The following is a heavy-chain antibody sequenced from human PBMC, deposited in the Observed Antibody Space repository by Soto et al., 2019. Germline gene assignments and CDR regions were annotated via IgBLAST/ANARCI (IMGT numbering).Heavy chain of an antibody. J-gene: IGHJ5*02. Sequence: KPSETLSLTCAVYGGSFSGYYWSWVRQPPGKGLEWIGEINHSGSTNYNPSLKSRVTISVDTSKNQFSLKLSSVTAADTAVYYCARGLTGTRGSNWFDPWGQGTLVTVSS. V-gene: IGHV4-34*01. CDR1: GGSFSGYY. CDR3: ARGLTGTRGSNWFDP. CDR2: INHSGST. D-gene: IGHD1-7*01.